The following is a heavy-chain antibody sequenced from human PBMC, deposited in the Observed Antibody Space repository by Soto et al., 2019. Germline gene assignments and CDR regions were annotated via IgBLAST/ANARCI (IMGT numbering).Heavy chain of an antibody. V-gene: IGHV1-46*01. CDR3: ARGRTTYYYYYMDV. CDR2: MNPNSGST. J-gene: IGHJ6*03. CDR1: GYTFTSYY. Sequence: ASVKVSCKASGYTFTSYYMHWVRQAPGQGLEWMGIMNPNSGSTSYAQKFQGRVTMTRDTSMSTVYMELSSLRSEDTAVYYCARGRTTYYYYYMDVWGKGTTVTVSS.